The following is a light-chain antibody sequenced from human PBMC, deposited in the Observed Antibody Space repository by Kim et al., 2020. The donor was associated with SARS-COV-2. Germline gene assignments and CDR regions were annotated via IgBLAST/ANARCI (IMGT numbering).Light chain of an antibody. J-gene: IGKJ1*01. CDR2: AAS. Sequence: ASVGDRVTLSCRASQSISYYLNWYQQKPGKAPKFLIYAASSLQSGVPSRFSGSGSGTDFTLTISSLQPEDFATYYCQQSYNIPQTFGQGTKVDIK. CDR1: QSISYY. V-gene: IGKV1-39*01. CDR3: QQSYNIPQT.